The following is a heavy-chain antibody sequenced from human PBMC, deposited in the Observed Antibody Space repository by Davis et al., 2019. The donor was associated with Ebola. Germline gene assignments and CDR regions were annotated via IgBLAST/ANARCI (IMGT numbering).Heavy chain of an antibody. CDR1: GDTFNTYS. V-gene: IGHV1-69*13. CDR2: IIPIFGTA. J-gene: IGHJ4*02. Sequence: AASVKVSCKSSGDTFNTYSISWIRQAPGQGLEWMGGIIPIFGTANYAQKFQGRVTITADESTSTVYMELRSLRSDDPAVYYCARAPWEAARVFDYWGQGTLVTVSS. D-gene: IGHD6-6*01. CDR3: ARAPWEAARVFDY.